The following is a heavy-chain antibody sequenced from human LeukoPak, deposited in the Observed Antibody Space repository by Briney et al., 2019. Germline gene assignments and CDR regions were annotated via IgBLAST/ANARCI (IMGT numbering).Heavy chain of an antibody. Sequence: GGSLRLSCAASGFTFDDYAMHWVRRAPGKGLEWVSGISWNSGSIGYADSVKGRFTISRDNAKNSLYLQMNSLRAEDTALYYCAKDKNDSSGYSRTDYWGQGTLVTVSS. J-gene: IGHJ4*02. CDR3: AKDKNDSSGYSRTDY. CDR1: GFTFDDYA. V-gene: IGHV3-9*01. CDR2: ISWNSGSI. D-gene: IGHD3-22*01.